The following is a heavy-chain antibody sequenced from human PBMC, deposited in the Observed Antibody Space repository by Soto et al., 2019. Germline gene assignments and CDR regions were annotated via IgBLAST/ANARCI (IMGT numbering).Heavy chain of an antibody. Sequence: EVQLLESGGGLVQPGGSLRLSCAAPGFTFSNYAMNWVRQAPGKGLEWVSVISGSGGSTYYADSVKGRFTISRDNSKNTLYLQMNSLRGEDTAVYYCARRSSGWYFDYWGQGTLGTVSS. V-gene: IGHV3-23*01. CDR3: ARRSSGWYFDY. D-gene: IGHD6-19*01. J-gene: IGHJ4*02. CDR2: ISGSGGST. CDR1: GFTFSNYA.